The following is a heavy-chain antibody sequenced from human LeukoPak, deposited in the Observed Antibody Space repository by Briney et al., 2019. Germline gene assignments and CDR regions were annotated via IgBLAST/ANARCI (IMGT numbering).Heavy chain of an antibody. Sequence: GGSLRLSCAASGFTFSRYRMSWVRQAPGKGLEWVSAISGSGGSTYYADSVKGRFTISRDNSKNTLYLQMNSLRAEDTAVYYCARSRRGIAAAGWYYFGYWGQGTLVTVSS. CDR1: GFTFSRYR. V-gene: IGHV3-23*01. CDR2: ISGSGGST. CDR3: ARSRRGIAAAGWYYFGY. J-gene: IGHJ4*02. D-gene: IGHD6-13*01.